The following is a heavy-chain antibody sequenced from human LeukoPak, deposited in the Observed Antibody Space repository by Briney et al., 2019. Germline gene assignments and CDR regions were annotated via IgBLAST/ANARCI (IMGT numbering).Heavy chain of an antibody. Sequence: GGSLRLSCAASGFSFSNYEMNWVRQAPGKGLEWLSYIDATGNIIYYADSVKGRFTISRDNAKNSLYLQMNSLRVGDTAVYYCARDRWRSGVYEGDFDYWGQGTLVTVSS. J-gene: IGHJ4*02. D-gene: IGHD5/OR15-5a*01. V-gene: IGHV3-48*03. CDR1: GFSFSNYE. CDR2: IDATGNII. CDR3: ARDRWRSGVYEGDFDY.